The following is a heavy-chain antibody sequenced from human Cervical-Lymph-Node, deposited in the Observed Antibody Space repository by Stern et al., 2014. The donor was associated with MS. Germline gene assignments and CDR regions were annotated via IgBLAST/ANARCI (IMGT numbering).Heavy chain of an antibody. V-gene: IGHV2-26*01. CDR1: GFSLSNARMG. D-gene: IGHD3-22*01. CDR2: IFSNDEK. J-gene: IGHJ4*02. Sequence: QITLKESGPVLVKPTETLTLTCTVSGFSLSNARMGVSWIRQPPGKALEGLAHIFSNDEKSYSTSLKSRLTISKDTSKSQVVLTMTNMDPVDTATYYCARIEPPRFYDSSGYYYAYWGQGTLVTVSS. CDR3: ARIEPPRFYDSSGYYYAY.